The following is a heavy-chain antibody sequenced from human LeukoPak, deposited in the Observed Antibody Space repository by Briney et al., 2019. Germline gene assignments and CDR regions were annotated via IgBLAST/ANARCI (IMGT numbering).Heavy chain of an antibody. CDR1: GYTFTGYY. D-gene: IGHD3-3*01. V-gene: IGHV1-2*02. CDR2: INPNSGGT. J-gene: IGHJ4*02. Sequence: ASVKVSCKASGYTFTGYYMHWVRQAPGQGLEWMGWINPNSGGTNYAQKFQGRATMTRDTSISTAYMELSRLRSDDTAVYYCARGLDYDFWSGYYPQFDYWGQGTLVTVSS. CDR3: ARGLDYDFWSGYYPQFDY.